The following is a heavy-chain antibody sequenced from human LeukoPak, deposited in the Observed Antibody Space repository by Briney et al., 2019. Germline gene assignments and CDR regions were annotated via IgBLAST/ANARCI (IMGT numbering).Heavy chain of an antibody. CDR1: GYTFTSYG. CDR3: ARFKKAAAGESYDY. V-gene: IGHV1-18*01. Sequence: ASVKVSCKASGYTFTSYGISWARQAPGQGLEWMGWISAYNGNTNYAQKLQGRVTMTTDTSTSTAYMELRSLRSDDTAVYYCARFKKAAAGESYDYWGQGTPVTVSS. CDR2: ISAYNGNT. D-gene: IGHD6-13*01. J-gene: IGHJ4*02.